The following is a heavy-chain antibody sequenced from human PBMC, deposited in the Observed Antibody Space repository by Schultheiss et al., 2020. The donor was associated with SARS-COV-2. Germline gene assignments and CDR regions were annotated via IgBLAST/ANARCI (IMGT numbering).Heavy chain of an antibody. D-gene: IGHD5-24*01. CDR1: GFTFSSYG. V-gene: IGHV3-30*03. CDR2: ISYDGSNK. Sequence: GGSLRLSCAASGFTFSSYGMHLVRQAPGKGLEWVAVISYDGSNKYYADSVKGRFTISRDNSKNTLYLQMNSLRAEDTAVYYCARVGDGYNPRDGMDVWGQGTTVTVSS. J-gene: IGHJ6*02. CDR3: ARVGDGYNPRDGMDV.